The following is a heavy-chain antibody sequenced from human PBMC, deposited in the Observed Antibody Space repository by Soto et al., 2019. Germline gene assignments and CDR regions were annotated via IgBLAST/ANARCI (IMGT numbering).Heavy chain of an antibody. CDR2: INHSGST. CDR3: ARDKITGLFDY. J-gene: IGHJ4*02. V-gene: IGHV4-34*01. D-gene: IGHD2-8*02. Sequence: SETPSLTWAVYGGSFRGFYWTWVRQPPGTGLEWIGEINHSGSTNYNPSLKSRVTISVDTSKNQFSLKLTSVTAADTAVYYCARDKITGLFDYWGQGTLVTVSS. CDR1: GGSFRGFY.